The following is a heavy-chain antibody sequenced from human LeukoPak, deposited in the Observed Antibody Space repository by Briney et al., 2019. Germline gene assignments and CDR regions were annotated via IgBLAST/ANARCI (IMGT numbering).Heavy chain of an antibody. D-gene: IGHD5-12*01. CDR2: VNGDGSST. Sequence: GGSLRLSCAASGFNTFTSYWMHWVRQAPGKGLVWVARVNGDGSSTSYAESVKGRFTISRDNSKNTVYLDMNSLRAEDTAVYYCARAVDLVATTPFDIWGQGTMVTVSS. CDR3: ARAVDLVATTPFDI. V-gene: IGHV3-74*01. J-gene: IGHJ3*02. CDR1: GFNTFTSYW.